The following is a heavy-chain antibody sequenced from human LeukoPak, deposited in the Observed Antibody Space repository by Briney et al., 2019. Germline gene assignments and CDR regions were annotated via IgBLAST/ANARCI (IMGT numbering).Heavy chain of an antibody. Sequence: KSSETLSLTCTVSGGSISSYYWSWIRQPPGKGLEWIGEINHSGSTNYNPSLKSRVTISVDTSKNQFSLKLSSVTAADTAVYYCARGLHYYDSSGYYYPEKNWFDPWGQGTLVTVSS. CDR1: GGSISSYY. CDR2: INHSGST. V-gene: IGHV4-34*01. CDR3: ARGLHYYDSSGYYYPEKNWFDP. D-gene: IGHD3-22*01. J-gene: IGHJ5*02.